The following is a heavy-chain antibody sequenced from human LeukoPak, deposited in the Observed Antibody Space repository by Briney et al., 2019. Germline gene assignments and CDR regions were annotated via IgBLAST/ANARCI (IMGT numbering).Heavy chain of an antibody. J-gene: IGHJ3*02. Sequence: GGSLRLSCAASGFTFSSYAMSWVRQAPGKGPEWVSAISGSGGSTYYADSVKGRFTISRDNSKNTLYLEMSSQRPDDTAMYYCATTEDCRATSCYRSFDIWGQGTMVTVSA. CDR3: ATTEDCRATSCYRSFDI. D-gene: IGHD2-2*01. CDR1: GFTFSSYA. CDR2: ISGSGGST. V-gene: IGHV3-23*01.